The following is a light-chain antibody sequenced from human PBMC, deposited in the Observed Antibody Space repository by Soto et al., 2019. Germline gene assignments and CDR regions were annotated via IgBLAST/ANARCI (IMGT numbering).Light chain of an antibody. Sequence: QAVVTQEPSLTVSPGGTVTLTCGSSTGAVTSGHYPYWFQQKPGQAPRTPIYDTTNKHSWTPARFSGSLLGGKAALTLSGAQPEDEADYYCLLSFSGANWVFGGGTKLTVL. CDR1: TGAVTSGHY. CDR3: LLSFSGANWV. V-gene: IGLV7-46*01. CDR2: DTT. J-gene: IGLJ3*02.